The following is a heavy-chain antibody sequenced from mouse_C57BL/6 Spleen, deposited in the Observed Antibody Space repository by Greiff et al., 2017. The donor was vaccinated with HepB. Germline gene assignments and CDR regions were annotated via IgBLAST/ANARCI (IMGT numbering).Heavy chain of an antibody. CDR2: ISSGGDYI. Sequence: EVQGVESGEGLVKPGGSLKLSCAASGFTFSSYAMSWVRQTPEKRLEWVAYISSGGDYIYYADTVKGRFTISRDNARNTLYLQMSSLKSEDTAMYYCTRGYSNYVDYAMDYWGQGTSVTVSS. CDR1: GFTFSSYA. V-gene: IGHV5-9-1*02. CDR3: TRGYSNYVDYAMDY. J-gene: IGHJ4*01. D-gene: IGHD2-5*01.